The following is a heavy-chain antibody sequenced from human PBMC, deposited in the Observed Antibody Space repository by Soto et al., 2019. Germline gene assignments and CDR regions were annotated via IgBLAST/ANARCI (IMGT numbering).Heavy chain of an antibody. V-gene: IGHV4-4*02. CDR1: SGSISSSNW. Sequence: PSETLSLTCAVSSGSISSSNWWSWVRQPPGKGLEWIGEIYHSGSTNYNPFLKSRVTISVDKSKNQFSLKLSSVTAADTAVYYCARVISSPENWNYVLGFGPRYFDYWGQGTLVTVSS. D-gene: IGHD1-7*01. CDR2: IYHSGST. J-gene: IGHJ4*02. CDR3: ARVISSPENWNYVLGFGPRYFDY.